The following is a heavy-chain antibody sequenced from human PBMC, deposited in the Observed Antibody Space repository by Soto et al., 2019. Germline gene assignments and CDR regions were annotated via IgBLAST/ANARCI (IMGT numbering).Heavy chain of an antibody. J-gene: IGHJ5*02. Sequence: SVKVSCKASGGTFSSYTISWVRQAPGQGLEWMGRIIPILGIANYAQKFQGRVTITADKSTSTAYMELSSLRSEDTAVYYCARDPYYDFWSGFPSGWFDPWGQGTLVTVSS. CDR2: IIPILGIA. CDR1: GGTFSSYT. CDR3: ARDPYYDFWSGFPSGWFDP. D-gene: IGHD3-3*01. V-gene: IGHV1-69*04.